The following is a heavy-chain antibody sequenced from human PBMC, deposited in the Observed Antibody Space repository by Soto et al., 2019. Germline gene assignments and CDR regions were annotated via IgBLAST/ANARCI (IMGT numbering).Heavy chain of an antibody. CDR3: AKGRVRGVIISSEFDY. CDR1: GFTFSSYA. Sequence: EVQLLESGGGLVQPGGSLRLSCAASGFTFSSYAMSWVRQAPGKGLERVSAISGSGGSTYYADSVKGRFTISRDNSKNTLYLQMNSLRAEDTAVYYCAKGRVRGVIISSEFDYWGQGTLVTVSS. V-gene: IGHV3-23*01. J-gene: IGHJ4*02. CDR2: ISGSGGST. D-gene: IGHD3-10*01.